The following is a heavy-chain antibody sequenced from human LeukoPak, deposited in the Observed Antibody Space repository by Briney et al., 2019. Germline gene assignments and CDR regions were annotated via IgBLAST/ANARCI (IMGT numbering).Heavy chain of an antibody. D-gene: IGHD3-22*01. J-gene: IGHJ3*01. CDR2: IYYSGST. CDR3: ASSAYYYDSSGS. Sequence: SETLSLTCTVSGGSISSYYWSWIRQPPGKGLEWIGYIYYSGSTSYNPSLKSRVIISIDTPKNQFSLKLTSVTAADTAVYYCASSAYYYDSSGSWGQGTMVTVSS. V-gene: IGHV4-59*01. CDR1: GGSISSYY.